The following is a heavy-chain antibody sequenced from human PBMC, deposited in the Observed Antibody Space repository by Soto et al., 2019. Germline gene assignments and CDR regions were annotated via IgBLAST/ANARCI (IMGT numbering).Heavy chain of an antibody. J-gene: IGHJ4*02. CDR2: IYYSGST. CDR1: GGSISSSNW. V-gene: IGHV4-4*02. D-gene: IGHD3-3*01. CDR3: ARLGGYYQALDS. Sequence: SETLSLTCAVSGGSISSSNWWSWVRQPPGKGLEWIGYIYYSGSTNYNPSLKSRVTISLDTSKNQFSLELKTVTAADTAVYYCARLGGYYQALDSWGQGTLVTVSS.